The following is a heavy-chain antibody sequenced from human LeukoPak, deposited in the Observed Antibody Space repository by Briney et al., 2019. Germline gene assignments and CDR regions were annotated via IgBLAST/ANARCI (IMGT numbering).Heavy chain of an antibody. V-gene: IGHV1-69*13. CDR1: GGTFSSYA. Sequence: SVKVSCKASGGTFSSYAISWVRQAPGQVLEWMGGIIPIFGTANYAQKFQGRVTITADESTSTAYMELSSLRSEDAAVYYCASKTRAQGIAVAGTDYWGQGTLVTVSS. CDR2: IIPIFGTA. CDR3: ASKTRAQGIAVAGTDY. D-gene: IGHD6-19*01. J-gene: IGHJ4*02.